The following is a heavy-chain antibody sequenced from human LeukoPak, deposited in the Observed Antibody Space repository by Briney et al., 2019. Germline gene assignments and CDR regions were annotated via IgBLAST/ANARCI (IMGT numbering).Heavy chain of an antibody. CDR1: GFTFSSYA. CDR3: ARDAVFVAGTRDYFDY. Sequence: QPGGSLRLSCAASGFTFSSYAMSWVRQTPGKGLEWVSAISGSGGSTYYADSVKGRFTISRDNSKNTLYLQMNSLRAEDTAVYYCARDAVFVAGTRDYFDYWGQGTLVIVSS. D-gene: IGHD6-19*01. CDR2: ISGSGGST. V-gene: IGHV3-23*01. J-gene: IGHJ4*02.